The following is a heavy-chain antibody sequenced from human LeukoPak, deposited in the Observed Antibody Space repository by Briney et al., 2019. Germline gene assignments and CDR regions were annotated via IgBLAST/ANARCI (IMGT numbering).Heavy chain of an antibody. D-gene: IGHD3-3*02. V-gene: IGHV3-23*01. Sequence: GGSLTLSCVASGFTFNNFAMSWVRQAPGKGLEWVSTLSGSGRGTNYADSVKGRFTISRDNSKNTLYLQMNSLRAKDTAVYYCARDSTGYWYFDLWGRGTLVSVSS. CDR3: ARDSTGYWYFDL. CDR1: GFTFNNFA. CDR2: LSGSGRGT. J-gene: IGHJ2*01.